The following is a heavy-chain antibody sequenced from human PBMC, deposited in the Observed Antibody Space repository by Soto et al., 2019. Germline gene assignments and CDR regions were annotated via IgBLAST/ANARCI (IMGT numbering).Heavy chain of an antibody. D-gene: IGHD2-2*02. CDR1: GYTFTSYG. J-gene: IGHJ6*02. Sequence: ASVKVSCKASGYTFTSYGISWVRQAPGQGLAWMGWISAYNGNTNYAQKLQGRVTMATDTSTSTAYMELRSLRSDDTAEYYCARELMTAARYCSSTSCYTDYYYGKGGWDQGTTVTVSS. CDR3: ARELMTAARYCSSTSCYTDYYYGKGG. CDR2: ISAYNGNT. V-gene: IGHV1-18*04.